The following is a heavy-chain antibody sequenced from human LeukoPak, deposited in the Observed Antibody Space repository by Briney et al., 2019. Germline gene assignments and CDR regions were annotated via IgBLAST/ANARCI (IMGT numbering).Heavy chain of an antibody. CDR3: ARLRSPGDFDY. CDR2: IYYSGST. Sequence: SETLSLTCAVSGGSTSGTNYYWAWIRQPPEKGLEWIGTIYYSGSTYYNVSLKSRLTISVDTSKNQFSLNLRSATAADTAVYYCARLRSPGDFDYWGQGTLVTVSS. V-gene: IGHV4-39*07. D-gene: IGHD1-26*01. CDR1: GGSTSGTNYY. J-gene: IGHJ4*02.